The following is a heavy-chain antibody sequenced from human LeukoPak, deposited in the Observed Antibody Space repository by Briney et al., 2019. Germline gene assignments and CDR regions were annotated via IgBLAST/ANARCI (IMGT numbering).Heavy chain of an antibody. Sequence: PSQTLSLTCTVSGGSISSGGYYWSWIRQHPGKGLEWIGYIYCSGSTYYNPSLKSRVTISVDTSKNQFSLKLSSVTAADTAVYYCAREVLRDGMDVWGQGTTVTVSS. V-gene: IGHV4-31*03. CDR2: IYCSGST. D-gene: IGHD3-3*01. CDR1: GGSISSGGYY. CDR3: AREVLRDGMDV. J-gene: IGHJ6*02.